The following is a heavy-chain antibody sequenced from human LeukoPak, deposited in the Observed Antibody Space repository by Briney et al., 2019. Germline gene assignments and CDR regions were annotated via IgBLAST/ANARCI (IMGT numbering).Heavy chain of an antibody. CDR3: ARAVMVAVAGGRFDY. V-gene: IGHV4-39*07. D-gene: IGHD6-19*01. J-gene: IGHJ4*02. CDR2: IYYSGTS. Sequence: SETLSLTCTVSSGSISNGGYYWVWIRQPPGKGLEWIGSIYYSGTSYYNPSLTSRVTISVDTSNNQFSLKLSSVTAADTAVYYCARAVMVAVAGGRFDYWGQGILVTVSS. CDR1: SGSISNGGYY.